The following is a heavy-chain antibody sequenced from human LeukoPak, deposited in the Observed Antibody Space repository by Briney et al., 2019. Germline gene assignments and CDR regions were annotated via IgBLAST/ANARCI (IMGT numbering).Heavy chain of an antibody. CDR3: ARDLIVGATFHYYYMDV. CDR2: ISSSGSTI. J-gene: IGHJ6*03. Sequence: QSGGSLRLSCAASGFTFSSYEMHWVRQAPGRGLEWVSYISSSGSTIYYADSVKGRFTISRDNAKNSLYLQMNSLRAEDTAAYYCARDLIVGATFHYYYMDVWGKGTTVTISS. CDR1: GFTFSSYE. D-gene: IGHD1-26*01. V-gene: IGHV3-48*03.